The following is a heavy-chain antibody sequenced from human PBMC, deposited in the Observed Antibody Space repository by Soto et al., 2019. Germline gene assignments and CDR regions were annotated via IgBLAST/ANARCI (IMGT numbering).Heavy chain of an antibody. D-gene: IGHD3-16*02. CDR2: ISYDGSNK. CDR3: ARVSANQYYFDY. Sequence: QVQLVESGGGVVQPGRSLRLSCEASGFTFSSYAVHWVRQAPGKGLEWVAVISYDGSNKYYADSVKGRFTISRDNSKNTLYLQINNLRDEDTAVYYCARVSANQYYFDYWGQGTLVTVSS. J-gene: IGHJ4*02. CDR1: GFTFSSYA. V-gene: IGHV3-30-3*01.